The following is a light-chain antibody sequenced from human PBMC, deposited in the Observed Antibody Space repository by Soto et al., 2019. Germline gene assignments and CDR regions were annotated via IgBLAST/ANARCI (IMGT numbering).Light chain of an antibody. J-gene: IGKJ1*01. CDR3: QQYYSTPLT. V-gene: IGKV4-1*01. CDR1: QSVLYSSNNKNY. CDR2: WAS. Sequence: DIVMTQSPDSLAVSLGERATINCKSSQSVLYSSNNKNYLAWYQQKPGQPPKLLIYWASTRESGVPDRFSGSGSVTDFTLTISSLQAEDGAVYYCQQYYSTPLTFGQGTKVEIK.